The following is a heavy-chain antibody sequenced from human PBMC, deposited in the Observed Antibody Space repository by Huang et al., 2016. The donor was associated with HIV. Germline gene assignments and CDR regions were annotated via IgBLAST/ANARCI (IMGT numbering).Heavy chain of an antibody. V-gene: IGHV3-15*01. CDR3: TTDRDYGDYVADAFDI. D-gene: IGHD4-17*01. J-gene: IGHJ3*02. Sequence: AASGFTFSNAWMSWVRQAPGKGLEWVGRSKSKTDGGTTDYAAPVKGRFTISRDDSKNTLYLQMNTLKTEDTAVYYCTTDRDYGDYVADAFDIWGQGTMVTVSS. CDR1: GFTFSNAW. CDR2: SKSKTDGGTT.